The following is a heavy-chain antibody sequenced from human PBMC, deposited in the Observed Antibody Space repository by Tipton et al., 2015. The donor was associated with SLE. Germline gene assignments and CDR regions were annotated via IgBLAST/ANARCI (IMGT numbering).Heavy chain of an antibody. CDR1: GYTFTSYG. V-gene: IGHV1-46*01. D-gene: IGHD2-15*01. CDR3: ARDGWTYFDY. Sequence: QLVQSGAEVKKPGASVKVSCKASGYTFTSYGISWVRQAPGQGLEWMGIINPSGDSTGYAQNLQGRVTMTRDTSKNQFSLKLSSVTAADTAVYYCARDGWTYFDYWGQGTLVTVSS. J-gene: IGHJ4*02. CDR2: INPSGDST.